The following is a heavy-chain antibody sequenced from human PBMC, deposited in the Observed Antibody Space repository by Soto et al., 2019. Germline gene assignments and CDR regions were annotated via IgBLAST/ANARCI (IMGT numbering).Heavy chain of an antibody. CDR1: GDTFKNCV. CDR3: AAELGFGKLSVV. V-gene: IGHV1-69*01. D-gene: IGHD3-10*01. Sequence: QVQVVQSGVEVRRPGSSVKVSCKASGDTFKNCVISWLRQAPGQGLEWMGGIIPLFGTTDFAQRFQGRLTITTDESTTTAYMEQSRLRSEDTATYYCAAELGFGKLSVVWGQGTTVIVSS. CDR2: IIPLFGTT. J-gene: IGHJ6*02.